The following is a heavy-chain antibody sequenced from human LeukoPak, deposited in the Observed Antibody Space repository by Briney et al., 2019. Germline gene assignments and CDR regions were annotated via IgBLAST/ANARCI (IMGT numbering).Heavy chain of an antibody. Sequence: GGSLRLSCAASGFTFSNYAMSWVRQAPGKGLEWVSAISGSGGSTYYADSVKGRFTISRDNSKNTLYLQMNSLRAEDTAVYYCAKNIASSSWSLDYYYYYMDVWGKGTTVTVSS. J-gene: IGHJ6*03. CDR1: GFTFSNYA. V-gene: IGHV3-23*01. D-gene: IGHD6-13*01. CDR2: ISGSGGST. CDR3: AKNIASSSWSLDYYYYYMDV.